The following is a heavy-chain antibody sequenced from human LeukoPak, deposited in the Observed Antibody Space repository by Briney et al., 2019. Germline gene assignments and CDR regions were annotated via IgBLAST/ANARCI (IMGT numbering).Heavy chain of an antibody. V-gene: IGHV4-30-4*01. CDR1: GGSISSGDYS. CDR3: ARSGAVDFWSGYSYYFDY. D-gene: IGHD3-3*01. J-gene: IGHJ4*02. CDR2: INYSGST. Sequence: PSETLSLTCTVSGGSISSGDYSWSWIRQPPGKGLGWIGYINYSGSTYYNPSLKSRVTISVDTSKNQFSLKLSSVTAADTAVYYCARSGAVDFWSGYSYYFDYWGQGTLVTVSS.